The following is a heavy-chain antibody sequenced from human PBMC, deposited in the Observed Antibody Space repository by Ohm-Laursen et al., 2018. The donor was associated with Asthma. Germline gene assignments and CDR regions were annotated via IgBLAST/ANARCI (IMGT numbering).Heavy chain of an antibody. J-gene: IGHJ4*02. CDR2: ISYDGSNK. V-gene: IGHV3-30-3*01. CDR3: ARALSLYNRLTH. Sequence: SLRLSCAASGFTFSSYAMHWVRQAPGKGLEWVAVISYDGSNKYYADSVKGRFTISRDNSKNTLYLQMNSLRAEDTAVYYCARALSLYNRLTHGGQGPLVTVSS. D-gene: IGHD1-14*01. CDR1: GFTFSSYA.